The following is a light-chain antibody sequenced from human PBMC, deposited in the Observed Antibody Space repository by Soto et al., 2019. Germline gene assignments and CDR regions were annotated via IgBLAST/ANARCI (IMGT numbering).Light chain of an antibody. V-gene: IGKV3-11*01. J-gene: IGKJ1*01. Sequence: EIVLTQSPATLSLSPGERATLSCRASQSVSSYLAWYQQKPGQAPRLLIYDASNRATGIPARFSGSGSGTDFTLTISSLEPEDFAVYYCQQRSNWPRTFGQGNKVEIQ. CDR3: QQRSNWPRT. CDR2: DAS. CDR1: QSVSSY.